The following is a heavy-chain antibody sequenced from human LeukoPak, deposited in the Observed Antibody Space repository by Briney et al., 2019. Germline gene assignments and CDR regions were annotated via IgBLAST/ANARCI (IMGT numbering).Heavy chain of an antibody. D-gene: IGHD1-26*01. Sequence: SETLSLTCTVSGGSISSYYWSWIRQPPGKGLEWIGYIYYSGSTNYNPSLKSRVTISVDTSKNQFSLKLSSVTAADTAVYYCARDRVGAHDYWGQGTLVTVSS. CDR1: GGSISSYY. J-gene: IGHJ4*02. CDR2: IYYSGST. V-gene: IGHV4-59*01. CDR3: ARDRVGAHDY.